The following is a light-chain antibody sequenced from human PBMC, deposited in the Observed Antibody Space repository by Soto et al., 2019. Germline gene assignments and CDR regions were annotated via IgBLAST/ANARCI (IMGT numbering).Light chain of an antibody. CDR1: QSISVH. Sequence: DIQMTQSPSSLSASVRDTVTITCWASQSISVHLNWYQQKPGEVPKLLIYAASNLHSGVPSRFSGSGSETDFALTISCLQPEDFATYYCQQSYITPYTFGQGTRLEIK. V-gene: IGKV1-39*01. CDR2: AAS. CDR3: QQSYITPYT. J-gene: IGKJ2*01.